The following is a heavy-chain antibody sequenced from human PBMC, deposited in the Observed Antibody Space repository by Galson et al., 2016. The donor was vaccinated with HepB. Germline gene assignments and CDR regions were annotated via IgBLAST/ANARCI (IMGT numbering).Heavy chain of an antibody. CDR3: TGAATSGSVDF. CDR2: INEHGTEV. V-gene: IGHV3-7*03. D-gene: IGHD3-10*01. Sequence: SLRLSCAVSGFMFTHYWMSWVRQAPGKGLEAVANINEHGTEVFYVDSVKGRLTISRDNARNSLFLQMNSLRAEDTAIYFCTGAATSGSVDFWGQGTLVTVSS. CDR1: GFMFTHYW. J-gene: IGHJ4*02.